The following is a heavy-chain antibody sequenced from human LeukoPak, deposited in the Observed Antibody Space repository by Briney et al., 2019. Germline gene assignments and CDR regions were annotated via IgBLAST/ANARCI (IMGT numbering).Heavy chain of an antibody. V-gene: IGHV3-30*18. CDR1: GFTFSSYG. D-gene: IGHD2-15*01. CDR2: ISYDGSNK. CDR3: AKDGTGYCSGGSCYPGP. Sequence: GGSLRLSCAASGFTFSSYGMHWVRQAPGKGLEWVAVISYDGSNKYYADSVKGRFTISRDNSKNTLYLQMNSLRTEDTAVYYCAKDGTGYCSGGSCYPGPWGQGTWSPSPQ. J-gene: IGHJ5*02.